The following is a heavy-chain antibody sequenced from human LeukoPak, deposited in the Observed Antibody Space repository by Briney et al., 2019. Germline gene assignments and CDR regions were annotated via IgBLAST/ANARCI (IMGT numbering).Heavy chain of an antibody. J-gene: IGHJ4*02. V-gene: IGHV3-23*01. CDR1: GFTLGDSA. D-gene: IGHD2-8*01. Sequence: PGGSLRLSRAASGFTLGDSAMTWVRQVPGGGLEWVSSISAGSTGTYYADFVKGRFTISRDNSKNMLYLQMNSLRVDDTAVYYWARASNVDYWGQGTMVTVSS. CDR3: ARASNVDY. CDR2: ISAGSTGT.